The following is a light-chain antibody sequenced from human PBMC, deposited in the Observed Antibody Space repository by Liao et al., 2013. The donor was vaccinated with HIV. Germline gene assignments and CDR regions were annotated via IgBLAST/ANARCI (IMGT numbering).Light chain of an antibody. Sequence: SYELTQSPSVSVSPGQTASILCSGDKLGEKYASWYQQKPGQSPVLVIYEDTKRPSGIPGRFSGSNSENTATLTISGTQPMDEADYYCQAWDSNTAYVFGTGTKVSVL. V-gene: IGLV3-1*01. CDR1: KLGEKY. CDR2: EDT. CDR3: QAWDSNTAYV. J-gene: IGLJ1*01.